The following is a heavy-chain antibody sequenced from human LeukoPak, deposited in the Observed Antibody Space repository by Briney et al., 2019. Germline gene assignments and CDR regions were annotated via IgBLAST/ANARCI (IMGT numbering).Heavy chain of an antibody. CDR3: AKTLEPQQLVPPTFDY. CDR2: ISYDGSNK. V-gene: IGHV3-30*18. D-gene: IGHD6-13*01. J-gene: IGHJ4*02. Sequence: GGSLRLSCAASGFTFSSYGMHWVRQAPGKGLEWVAVISYDGSNKYYADSVKGRFTISRDNSKNTLYLQMNSLRAEDTAVYYCAKTLEPQQLVPPTFDYWGQGTLVTVSS. CDR1: GFTFSSYG.